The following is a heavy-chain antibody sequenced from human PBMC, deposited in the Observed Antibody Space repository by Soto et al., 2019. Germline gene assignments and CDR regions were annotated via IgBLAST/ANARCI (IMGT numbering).Heavy chain of an antibody. J-gene: IGHJ4*02. D-gene: IGHD4-17*01. V-gene: IGHV1-69*13. Sequence: ASVKVSCKASGGTFSSYAISWVRQAPGQGLEWMGGIIPIFGTANYAQKFQGRVTITADESTGTAYMELSSLRSEDTAVYYCARVLGPDYGDYGGDYWGQGTLVTVSS. CDR3: ARVLGPDYGDYGGDY. CDR1: GGTFSSYA. CDR2: IIPIFGTA.